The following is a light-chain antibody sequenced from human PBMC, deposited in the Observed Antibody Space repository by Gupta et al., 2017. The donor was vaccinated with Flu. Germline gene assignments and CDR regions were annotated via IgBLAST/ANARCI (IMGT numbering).Light chain of an antibody. J-gene: IGLJ1*01. CDR3: QAWDSSIGV. CDR2: QDD. V-gene: IGLV3-1*01. CDR1: KLGDKY. Sequence: SYELTQPPSVSVSPGQTASVTCSGDKLGDKYTCWYQHKPGQSPVLVIYQDDKRPSGIPERFSGSNSGNTATLTISGTQAMDEADYYCQAWDSSIGVFGTGTKVT.